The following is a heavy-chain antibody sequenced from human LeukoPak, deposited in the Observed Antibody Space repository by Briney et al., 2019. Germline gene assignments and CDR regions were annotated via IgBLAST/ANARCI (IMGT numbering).Heavy chain of an antibody. CDR1: GFTFSSYE. Sequence: GGSLRLSCAASGFTFSSYEMNWVRQAPGKGLEWVSSISSTSSYIYYADSVKGRFTISRDNAKNSLYLQMNSLRAEDTAVYYCARDSSGSMGGGPYYYYYMDVWGKGTTVTVSS. J-gene: IGHJ6*03. V-gene: IGHV3-21*01. CDR2: ISSTSSYI. CDR3: ARDSSGSMGGGPYYYYYMDV. D-gene: IGHD1-26*01.